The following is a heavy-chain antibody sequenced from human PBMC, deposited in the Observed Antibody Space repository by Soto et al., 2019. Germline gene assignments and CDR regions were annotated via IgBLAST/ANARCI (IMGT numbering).Heavy chain of an antibody. CDR3: ASCSSPAAAAGPYYYYGMDV. D-gene: IGHD6-13*01. CDR2: ISYDGSNK. CDR1: GFTFSSYA. Sequence: QVQLVESGGGVVQPGRSLRLSCAASGFTFSSYAMHWVRQAPGKGLEWVAVISYDGSNKYYADSVKGRFTISRDNSKNTLYLQMNSLRAEDTAVYYCASCSSPAAAAGPYYYYGMDVWGQGTTVTVSS. J-gene: IGHJ6*02. V-gene: IGHV3-30-3*01.